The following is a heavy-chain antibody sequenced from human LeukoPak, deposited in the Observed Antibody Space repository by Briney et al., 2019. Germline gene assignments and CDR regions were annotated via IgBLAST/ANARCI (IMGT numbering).Heavy chain of an antibody. Sequence: SVKVSCKASGGTFSSYAISWVRQAPGQGLEWMGRIIPILGIANYAQKFQGRVTITTDKSTSTAYMELSSLRSEDTAVYYCARGPNKYYYDSSGYYYIDYWGQGTLVTVSS. CDR3: ARGPNKYYYDSSGYYYIDY. J-gene: IGHJ4*02. V-gene: IGHV1-69*04. CDR2: IIPILGIA. D-gene: IGHD3-22*01. CDR1: GGTFSSYA.